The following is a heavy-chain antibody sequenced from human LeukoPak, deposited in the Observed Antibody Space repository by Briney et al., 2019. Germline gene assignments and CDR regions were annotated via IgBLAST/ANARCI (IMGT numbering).Heavy chain of an antibody. Sequence: SETLSLTCTVSGGSISGYYWSWIRQPPGKGLEWIGYIYYSGSTNYNPSLKSRVTISVDTSKNQFSLKLSSVTAADTAVYYCAREKNWNDVWGQGTMVTVSS. D-gene: IGHD1-1*01. CDR2: IYYSGST. J-gene: IGHJ3*01. CDR3: AREKNWNDV. CDR1: GGSISGYY. V-gene: IGHV4-59*01.